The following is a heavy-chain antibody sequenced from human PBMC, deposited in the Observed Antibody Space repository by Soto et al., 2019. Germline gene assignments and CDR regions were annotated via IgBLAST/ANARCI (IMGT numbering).Heavy chain of an antibody. CDR2: INHRGNT. CDR3: ARAAPRDSSGLYFDF. Sequence: PSETLSLPCAAYGGSFIGHYWNCIRQPPGKVLEWIGDINHRGNTNYNSSLKSRVTISLDTSKSQFSLRLTSLIDMDTAVYYCARAAPRDSSGLYFDFWGQGSLVT. CDR1: GGSFIGHY. J-gene: IGHJ4*02. D-gene: IGHD6-19*01. V-gene: IGHV4-34*01.